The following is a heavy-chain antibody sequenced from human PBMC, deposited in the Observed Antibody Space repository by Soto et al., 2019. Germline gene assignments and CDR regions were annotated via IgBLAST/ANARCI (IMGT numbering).Heavy chain of an antibody. CDR3: ARDKDYGSGSYFIIGGAFDI. CDR1: GFTFSSYG. CDR2: IWYDGSNK. Sequence: GGSLRLSCAASGFTFSSYGMHWVRQAPGKGLEWVAVIWYDGSNKYYADSVKGRFTISRDNSKNTLYLQMNSLRAEDTAVYYCARDKDYGSGSYFIIGGAFDIWGQGTMVTVSS. D-gene: IGHD3-10*01. V-gene: IGHV3-33*01. J-gene: IGHJ3*02.